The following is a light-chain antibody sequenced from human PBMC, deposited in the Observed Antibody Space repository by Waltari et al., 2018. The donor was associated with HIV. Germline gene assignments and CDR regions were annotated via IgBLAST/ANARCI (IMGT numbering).Light chain of an antibody. Sequence: QSALTQPASVSGSPGQSITISCTGTSSAVGGYNYVSWYHQHPGKAPNLMIYDVSKRPSGVSNRFSGSKSGNTASLTISGLQAEDEALYYCCSYAGSSTDWVCGGGTKLTVL. V-gene: IGLV2-23*02. CDR3: CSYAGSSTDWV. J-gene: IGLJ3*02. CDR1: SSAVGGYNY. CDR2: DVS.